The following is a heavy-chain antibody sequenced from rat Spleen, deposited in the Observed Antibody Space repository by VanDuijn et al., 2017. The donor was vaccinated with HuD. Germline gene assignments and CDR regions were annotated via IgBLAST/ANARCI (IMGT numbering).Heavy chain of an antibody. J-gene: IGHJ2*01. V-gene: IGHV5-7*01. Sequence: EVQLVESGGGLVQPGRSLKLSCAASGFTFSDYNMAWVRQAPKKGLEWVATISYDGSSTYYRDSVKGRFTISRDNAKSTLYLQMDSLRSEDTATYYCARHDYSGDPGDYWGQGVMVTVSS. CDR1: GFTFSDYN. CDR2: ISYDGSST. CDR3: ARHDYSGDPGDY. D-gene: IGHD1-1*01.